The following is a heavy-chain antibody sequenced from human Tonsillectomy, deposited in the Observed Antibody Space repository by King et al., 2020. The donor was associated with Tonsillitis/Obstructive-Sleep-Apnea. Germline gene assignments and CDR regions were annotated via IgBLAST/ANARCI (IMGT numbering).Heavy chain of an antibody. D-gene: IGHD1-26*01. CDR2: INHSGST. CDR1: GGSFSGYY. Sequence: VQLQQWGAGLLKPSETLSLTCAVYGGSFSGYYWSWIRQPPGKGLEWIGEINHSGSTNYNPSLKSRVTISVDTSKNQFSLKLSSVTAADAAVYYCARGVGSYYDWGQGTLVTVSS. CDR3: ARGVGSYYD. V-gene: IGHV4-34*01. J-gene: IGHJ4*02.